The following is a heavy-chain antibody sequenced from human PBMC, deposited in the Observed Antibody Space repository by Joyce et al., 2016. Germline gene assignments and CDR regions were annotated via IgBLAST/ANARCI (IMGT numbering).Heavy chain of an antibody. Sequence: EVQLVESGGGLVQPGGSLRLSCEGSGFTISDHFKDWVRQAPGKGLEWGARSRNRADSTEYAASVKGRFTISRDDPKNTLYLQMNRLEIEDTAVYFCARSTWNSGFDYWGQGTLVTVSS. CDR2: SRNRADST. J-gene: IGHJ4*02. V-gene: IGHV3-72*01. D-gene: IGHD1-1*01. CDR3: ARSTWNSGFDY. CDR1: GFTISDHF.